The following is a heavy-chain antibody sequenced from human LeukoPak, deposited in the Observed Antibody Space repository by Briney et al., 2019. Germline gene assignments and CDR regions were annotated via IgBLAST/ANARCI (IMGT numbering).Heavy chain of an antibody. D-gene: IGHD1-26*01. V-gene: IGHV3-64*01. Sequence: PGGTPRLSCASSGFTFLSYAMHWVRPAPGQGLEYVSAISSNGGSTYYANSVKGRFTISRDNSKNTLYLQMGSLRAEDMAVYYCARTSGSYNEWDYWGQGTLVTVSS. CDR2: ISSNGGST. CDR1: GFTFLSYA. CDR3: ARTSGSYNEWDY. J-gene: IGHJ4*02.